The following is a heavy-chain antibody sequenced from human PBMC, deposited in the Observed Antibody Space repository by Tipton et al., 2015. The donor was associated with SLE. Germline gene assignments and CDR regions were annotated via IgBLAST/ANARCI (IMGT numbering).Heavy chain of an antibody. J-gene: IGHJ4*02. D-gene: IGHD4-17*01. V-gene: IGHV4-39*07. Sequence: LRLSCTVSGGSIRSSRHFWGWIRQPPGKGLEWIGVLYYSGNTYYNPSLKSRVTISVDTSKNRFSLKLTSVTAADTAVYFCARVDGAYDQFYLDYWGQGTLVTVST. CDR1: GGSIRSSRHF. CDR2: LYYSGNT. CDR3: ARVDGAYDQFYLDY.